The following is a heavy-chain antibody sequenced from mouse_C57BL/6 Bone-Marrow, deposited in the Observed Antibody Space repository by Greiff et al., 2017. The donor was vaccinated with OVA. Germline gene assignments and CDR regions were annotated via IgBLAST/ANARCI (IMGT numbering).Heavy chain of an antibody. Sequence: EVQVVESGGGLVKPGGSLKLSCAASGFTFSDYGMHWVRQAPEQGLEWVAYISSGSGTIDYADTVKGRFTISRDNSRNTLCLQMTSLRSEDTAMYYCARTAYWGQGTLVTVSA. J-gene: IGHJ3*01. V-gene: IGHV5-17*01. CDR1: GFTFSDYG. CDR2: ISSGSGTI. CDR3: ARTAY.